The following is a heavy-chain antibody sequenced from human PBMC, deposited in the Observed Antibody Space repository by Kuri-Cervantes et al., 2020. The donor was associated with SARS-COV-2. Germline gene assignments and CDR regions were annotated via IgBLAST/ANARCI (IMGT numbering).Heavy chain of an antibody. CDR1: GGSISSSSYY. CDR2: IYYSGST. Sequence: SETLSLTCTVSGGSISSSSYYWGWIRQPPGKGLEWIGSIYYSGSTYYNPSLKSRVTISVDTSKRQFSLNLNSVTAADTAVYYCARDSGRGYSYGSFEYWGQGVLVTVSS. D-gene: IGHD5-18*01. J-gene: IGHJ4*02. CDR3: ARDSGRGYSYGSFEY. V-gene: IGHV4-39*07.